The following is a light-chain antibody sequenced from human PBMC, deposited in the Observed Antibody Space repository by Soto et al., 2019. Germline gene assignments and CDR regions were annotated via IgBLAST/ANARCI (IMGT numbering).Light chain of an antibody. J-gene: IGLJ1*01. V-gene: IGLV1-44*01. Sequence: QSVLTQPPSASGTPGQRGTISCSGSSSNIGSKTVNWYQQLPGTAPKLLIYSNSQRPSGVPDRFSGSKSGTSASLAISGLQSEDEADYYCATCDDSLNGYVFGTGTKVTVL. CDR3: ATCDDSLNGYV. CDR2: SNS. CDR1: SSNIGSKT.